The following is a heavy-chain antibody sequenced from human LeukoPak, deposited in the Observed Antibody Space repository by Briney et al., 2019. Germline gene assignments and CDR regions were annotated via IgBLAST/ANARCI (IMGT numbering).Heavy chain of an antibody. J-gene: IGHJ6*02. CDR3: ARGGYCSGGSCYKYYYGMDV. CDR1: GGSISSYY. Sequence: SETLSLTSTVSGGSISSYYWSWIRQPPGKGLEWIGYIYYSGSTNYNPSLKSRVTISVDTSKNQFSLKLSSVTAADTAVYYCARGGYCSGGSCYKYYYGMDVWGQGTTVTVSS. V-gene: IGHV4-59*01. D-gene: IGHD2-15*01. CDR2: IYYSGST.